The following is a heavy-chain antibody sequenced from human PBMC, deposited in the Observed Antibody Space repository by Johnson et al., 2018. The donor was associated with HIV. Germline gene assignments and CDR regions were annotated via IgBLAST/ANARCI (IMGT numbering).Heavy chain of an antibody. CDR3: AKVCYSGSYLDVFDI. CDR1: GFIFSSYG. D-gene: IGHD1-26*01. J-gene: IGHJ3*02. CDR2: ISYDGTNK. Sequence: QVQLVESGGGVVQPGRSLILSCAASGFIFSSYGMHWVRQAPGKGLEWVAVISYDGTNKYYADSVNGRFTISRDDSKNTLYLQMNSLRAEDTAVYYCAKVCYSGSYLDVFDIWGLGTMVTVSS. V-gene: IGHV3-30*18.